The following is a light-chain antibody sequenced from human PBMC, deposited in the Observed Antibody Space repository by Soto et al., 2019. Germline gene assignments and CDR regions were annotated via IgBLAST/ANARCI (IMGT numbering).Light chain of an antibody. V-gene: IGLV7-43*01. CDR2: STD. CDR1: TGTVTSGHY. Sequence: QTVVTQEPSLTVSPGGTFTLTWASSTGTVTSGHYPNWLQQKPGQAPRALIYSTDTRHSWTPARFSGSLLGGKAALTLSGVQPEDEADYYCLLYYGGAVVFGGGTKVTVL. CDR3: LLYYGGAVV. J-gene: IGLJ2*01.